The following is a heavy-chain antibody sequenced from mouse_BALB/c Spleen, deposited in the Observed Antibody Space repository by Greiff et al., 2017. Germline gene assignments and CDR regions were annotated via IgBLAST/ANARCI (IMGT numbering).Heavy chain of an antibody. D-gene: IGHD2-14*01. CDR3: SRRYYRDCYAMDY. CDR1: GFSLTSYG. V-gene: IGHV2-2*02. CDR2: IWSGGST. J-gene: IGHJ4*01. Sequence: QVQLQQSGPGLVQPSQSLSITCTVSGFSLTSYGVHWVRQSPGKGLEWLGVIWSGGSTDENAAFISRLSISKDNATSQVFFKMNSLQANDTAIYYCSRRYYRDCYAMDYWGQGTSVTVSA.